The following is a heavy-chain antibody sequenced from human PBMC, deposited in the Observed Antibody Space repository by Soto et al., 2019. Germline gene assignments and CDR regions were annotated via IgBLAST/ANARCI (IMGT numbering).Heavy chain of an antibody. CDR1: GFTFSSYA. V-gene: IGHV3-23*01. Sequence: EVQLLESGGGLVQPGGYLRLSCAASGFTFSSYARSWVRQAPGKGLEWVSAISGSGGSTYYADSVKGRFTISRDNSKHTLYLQMNSLRAEDMAVYYCAKAPYYYGSGRMDYWGQGTLVTVSS. CDR2: ISGSGGST. J-gene: IGHJ4*02. CDR3: AKAPYYYGSGRMDY. D-gene: IGHD3-10*01.